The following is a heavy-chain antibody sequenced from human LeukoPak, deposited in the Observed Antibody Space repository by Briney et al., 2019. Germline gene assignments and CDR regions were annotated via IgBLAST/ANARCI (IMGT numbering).Heavy chain of an antibody. D-gene: IGHD1-1*01. J-gene: IGHJ4*02. V-gene: IGHV4-38-2*02. Sequence: SETLSLTCTVSGYSISSGYYWGWIRQPPGKGLEWIGSIYHSGSTYYNPSLKSRVTISVDTSKSQFSLKLSSVTAADTAVYYCASEGTGTTFDYWGQGTLVTVSS. CDR2: IYHSGST. CDR3: ASEGTGTTFDY. CDR1: GYSISSGYY.